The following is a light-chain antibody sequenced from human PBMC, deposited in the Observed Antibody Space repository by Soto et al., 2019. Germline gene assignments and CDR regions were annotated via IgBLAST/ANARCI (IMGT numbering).Light chain of an antibody. CDR3: QKYNSVPRT. CDR2: AAS. J-gene: IGKJ1*01. V-gene: IGKV1-27*01. Sequence: DLQMTQSPSSLSASVGDTVTIACRASQGISNYVAWYQQKPAKVPRLLIYAASTLQSGVPSRFSGSGSGTDFTLTISSLQPEDVATYYCQKYNSVPRTFGQGTKVEIK. CDR1: QGISNY.